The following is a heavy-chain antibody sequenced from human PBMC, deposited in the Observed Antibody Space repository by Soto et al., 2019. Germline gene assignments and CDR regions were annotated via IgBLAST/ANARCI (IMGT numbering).Heavy chain of an antibody. CDR3: AKESNPGQYQLPPALGD. CDR1: GFTFSSYG. J-gene: IGHJ4*02. V-gene: IGHV3-30*18. CDR2: ISYDGSNK. D-gene: IGHD2-2*01. Sequence: VQLVESGGGVVQPGRSLRLSCAASGFTFSSYGMHWVRQAPGKGLEWVAVISYDGSNKYYADSVKGRFTISRDNSKNTLYLQMNSLRAEDTAVYYCAKESNPGQYQLPPALGDWGQGTLVTVSS.